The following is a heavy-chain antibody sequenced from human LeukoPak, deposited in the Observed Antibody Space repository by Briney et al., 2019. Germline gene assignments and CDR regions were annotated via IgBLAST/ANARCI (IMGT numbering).Heavy chain of an antibody. V-gene: IGHV3-23*01. CDR3: AKGGVVVTGRYYFDF. Sequence: GGSLRLSCGASGFIFSANALTWVRQAPGKGLEWVSTIYDAGTNVHYADSVKGRFTISRDNSKNTLYLQMNSLRGEDTAVYYCAKGGVVVTGRYYFDFWGQGTLVTVSS. CDR2: IYDAGTNV. J-gene: IGHJ4*02. CDR1: GFIFSANA. D-gene: IGHD2-2*01.